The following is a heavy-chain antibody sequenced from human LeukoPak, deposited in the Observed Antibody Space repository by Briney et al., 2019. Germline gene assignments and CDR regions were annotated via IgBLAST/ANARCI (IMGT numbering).Heavy chain of an antibody. Sequence: GGSLRLSCAASGFTFNSYSMNWVRQAPGKGLEWVSSISSSSSYIYYADSVKGRFTISRDNAKNSLYLQMNSLRAEDTAVYYCARDPVAGHFDYWGQGTLVTVSS. J-gene: IGHJ4*02. D-gene: IGHD6-19*01. V-gene: IGHV3-21*01. CDR2: ISSSSSYI. CDR3: ARDPVAGHFDY. CDR1: GFTFNSYS.